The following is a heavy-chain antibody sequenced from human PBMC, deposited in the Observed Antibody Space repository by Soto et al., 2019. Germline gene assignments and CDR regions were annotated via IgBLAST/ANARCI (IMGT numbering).Heavy chain of an antibody. CDR3: ARWDTAMSYAY. Sequence: QVQLQESGPGLVKPSQTLSLTCTVSGASVSRGDYYWICIRQSPGKGLEWLGNIYYTGSTSYNPSLKCRISISVYTSMRQFSLQLSSLTAADTAVYYSARWDTAMSYAYWGEGSLVIVSS. D-gene: IGHD5-18*01. CDR2: IYYTGST. CDR1: GASVSRGDYY. J-gene: IGHJ4*02. V-gene: IGHV4-30-4*01.